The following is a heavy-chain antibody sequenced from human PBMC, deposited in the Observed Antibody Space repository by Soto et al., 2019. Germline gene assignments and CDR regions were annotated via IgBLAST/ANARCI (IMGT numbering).Heavy chain of an antibody. V-gene: IGHV3-23*01. CDR2: VSGSGGST. CDR3: AKSEQWFSGGDH. J-gene: IGHJ4*02. Sequence: EVVLLESGGGLVQPGGSLRLSCAASGFTFTNYAMNWVRQAPGKGLEWVSVVSGSGGSTYYAASVMGRFTVSRDNSKNTSYLQMNSLRVGDTAVYYCAKSEQWFSGGDHWGQGTLVTVSS. CDR1: GFTFTNYA. D-gene: IGHD6-19*01.